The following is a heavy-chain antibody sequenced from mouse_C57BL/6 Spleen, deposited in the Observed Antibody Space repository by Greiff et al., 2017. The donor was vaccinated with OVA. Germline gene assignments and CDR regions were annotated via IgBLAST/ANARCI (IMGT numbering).Heavy chain of an antibody. CDR1: GYSFTGYF. V-gene: IGHV1-20*01. J-gene: IGHJ4*01. CDR2: INPYNGDT. Sequence: VQLQQSGPEPVKPGDSVKISCKASGYSFTGYFMNWVMQSHGKSLGWIGRINPYNGDTFYNQKFKGKATLTVDKSSSTAHMELRSLTSEDSAVYYCAKDYYGMDAMDYWGQGTSVTVSS. CDR3: AKDYYGMDAMDY. D-gene: IGHD1-1*01.